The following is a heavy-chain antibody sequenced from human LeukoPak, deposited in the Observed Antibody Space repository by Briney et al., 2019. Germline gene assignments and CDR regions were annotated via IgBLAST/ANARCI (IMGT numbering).Heavy chain of an antibody. V-gene: IGHV3-23*01. CDR3: AKDRSIGTYYTFDH. CDR2: ISGSGLMT. D-gene: IGHD1-26*01. CDR1: GFTFSDYA. J-gene: IGHJ4*02. Sequence: GGSLRLSCAASGFTFSDYAMTWVRQAPGRGLEWVATISGSGLMTYYADSVKGRFTVSGDNSKNTLYLQMSSLTAADTAVYYCAKDRSIGTYYTFDHWGQGTLVTVSS.